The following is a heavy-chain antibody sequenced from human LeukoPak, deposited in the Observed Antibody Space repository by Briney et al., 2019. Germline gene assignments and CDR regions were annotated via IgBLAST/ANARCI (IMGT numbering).Heavy chain of an antibody. V-gene: IGHV4-59*08. CDR3: ARQGGGFWYFDL. D-gene: IGHD6-25*01. CDR2: IYYGGST. J-gene: IGHJ2*01. Sequence: SETLSLTCTVSGGSISSYYWSWIRQPSGKGLEWIGYIYYGGSTNYNPSLKSRVTISVDTSKNQFSLKLSSVTAADTAVYYCARQGGGFWYFDLWGRGTLVTVSS. CDR1: GGSISSYY.